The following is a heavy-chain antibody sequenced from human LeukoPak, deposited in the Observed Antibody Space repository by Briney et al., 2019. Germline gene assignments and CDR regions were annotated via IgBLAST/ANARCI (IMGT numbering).Heavy chain of an antibody. Sequence: SVKVSCKASGGTFSSYAISWVRQAPGQGLEWMGGIIPIFGTANYAQKFQGRVTITTDESTSTAYMELSSLRSEDTAVYYCARRIAAAGMGYYYYYGMDVWGQGTTVTVSS. CDR2: IIPIFGTA. CDR3: ARRIAAAGMGYYYYYGMDV. D-gene: IGHD6-13*01. CDR1: GGTFSSYA. V-gene: IGHV1-69*05. J-gene: IGHJ6*02.